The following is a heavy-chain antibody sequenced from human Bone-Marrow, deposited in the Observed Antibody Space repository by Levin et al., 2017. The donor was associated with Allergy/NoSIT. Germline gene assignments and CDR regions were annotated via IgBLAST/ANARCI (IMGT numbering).Heavy chain of an antibody. CDR3: TRDCPHGRLDP. J-gene: IGHJ5*02. V-gene: IGHV3-74*01. Sequence: GGSLRLSCATSGFALRNYWMHWVRQAPGKGLEWISRSDTDGTVAVYADSVKGRFTISRDNAKNMLFLQMNSLRGDDTAVYFCTRDCPHGRLDPWGQGTLVTVSP. CDR2: SDTDGTVA. CDR1: GFALRNYW.